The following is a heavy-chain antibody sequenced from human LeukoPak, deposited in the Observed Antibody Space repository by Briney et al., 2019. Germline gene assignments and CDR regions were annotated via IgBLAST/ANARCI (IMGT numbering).Heavy chain of an antibody. Sequence: HTGGSLRLSCAVSGFTFNNYGMNWVRQAPGKGLDWVSYISASRNSISYADSVKGRFTISRDNAMNSLYLQMNSLRAEDTAVYYCAKDVRYLPFDPWGQGTLVTVSS. CDR2: ISASRNSI. V-gene: IGHV3-48*01. CDR3: AKDVRYLPFDP. D-gene: IGHD3-9*01. CDR1: GFTFNNYG. J-gene: IGHJ5*02.